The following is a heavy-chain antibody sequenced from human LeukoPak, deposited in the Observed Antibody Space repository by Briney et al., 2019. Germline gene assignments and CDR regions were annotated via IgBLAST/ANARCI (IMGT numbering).Heavy chain of an antibody. Sequence: SETLSLTCTASGGSISSYYWSWIRQPPGKGLEGIGYIYYSGSTNYNPSLKSRVTISVDTSKNQFSLKLSSVTAADTAVYYCARAGPHYYDSSGYYDYWGQGTLVTVSS. CDR2: IYYSGST. CDR3: ARAGPHYYDSSGYYDY. J-gene: IGHJ4*02. D-gene: IGHD3-22*01. V-gene: IGHV4-59*08. CDR1: GGSISSYY.